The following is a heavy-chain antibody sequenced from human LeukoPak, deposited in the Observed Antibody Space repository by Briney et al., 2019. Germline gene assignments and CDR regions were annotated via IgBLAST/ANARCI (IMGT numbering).Heavy chain of an antibody. CDR1: GFTFSSYS. Sequence: GGSLRLSCAASGFTFSSYSMNWVRKAPGKGLEWVSSISSSSSYKYYADSVKGRFTISRDNAKNSLYLQMNSLRAEDTAVYYCARDQEVGILSLGYWGQGTLVTVSS. CDR2: ISSSSSYK. CDR3: ARDQEVGILSLGY. V-gene: IGHV3-21*01. J-gene: IGHJ4*02. D-gene: IGHD3-10*02.